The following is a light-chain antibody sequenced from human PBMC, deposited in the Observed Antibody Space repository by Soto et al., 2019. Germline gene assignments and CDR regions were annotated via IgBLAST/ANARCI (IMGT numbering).Light chain of an antibody. CDR2: DAS. J-gene: IGKJ1*01. V-gene: IGKV3-11*01. CDR1: QSISSS. CDR3: QQRFSWPRT. Sequence: EIVLTQSPATLSLTPGERGTLSCMASQSISSSLAWYQQKPGQAPRLLIYDASNRATGIPARFSGSGSGTDFTLTISSLEPEDFAVYYCQQRFSWPRTFGQGTKVEIK.